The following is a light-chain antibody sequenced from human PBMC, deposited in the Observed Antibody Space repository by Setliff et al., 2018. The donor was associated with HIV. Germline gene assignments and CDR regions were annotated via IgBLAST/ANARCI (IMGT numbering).Light chain of an antibody. CDR1: DIGSKS. J-gene: IGLJ1*01. V-gene: IGLV3-21*04. CDR3: QVWDTSSDHPG. CDR2: YDS. Sequence: SYELTQPPSVSVAPGKTARITCGGNDIGSKSVHGYQQKPGQAPVLVIYYDSDRPSGIPERFSGFNSGNTATLTISRVEAGDEADYYCQVWDTSSDHPGFGTGTKGTVL.